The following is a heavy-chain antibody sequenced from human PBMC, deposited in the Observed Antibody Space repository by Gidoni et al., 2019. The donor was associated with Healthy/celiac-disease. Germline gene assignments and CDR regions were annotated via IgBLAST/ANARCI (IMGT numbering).Heavy chain of an antibody. CDR3: ARTRWLQSGYYYGMDV. CDR1: GGSISSSSYY. CDR2: IYYSGST. Sequence: QLQLQESGPGLVKPSETLSLTCTVSGGSISSSSYYWGWIRQPPGKGLEWIGSIYYSGSTYYNPSLKSRVTISVDTSKNQFSLKLSSVTAADTAVYYCARTRWLQSGYYYGMDVWGQGTTVTVSS. D-gene: IGHD5-12*01. J-gene: IGHJ6*02. V-gene: IGHV4-39*01.